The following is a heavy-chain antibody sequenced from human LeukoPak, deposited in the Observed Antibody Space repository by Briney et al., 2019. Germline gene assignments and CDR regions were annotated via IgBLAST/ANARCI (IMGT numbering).Heavy chain of an antibody. Sequence: KTSETLSLTCTVSGGSISSYYWSWIRQPPGKGLEWIGRIYTSGSTNYNPSLKSRVTMSVDTSKNQFSLKLSSVTAADTAVYYCARDGRITMVRGVTDGMDVWGQGTTVTVSS. J-gene: IGHJ6*02. CDR1: GGSISSYY. V-gene: IGHV4-4*07. CDR2: IYTSGST. D-gene: IGHD3-10*01. CDR3: ARDGRITMVRGVTDGMDV.